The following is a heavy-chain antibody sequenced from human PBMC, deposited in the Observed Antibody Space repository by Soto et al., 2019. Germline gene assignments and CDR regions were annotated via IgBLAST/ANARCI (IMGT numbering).Heavy chain of an antibody. V-gene: IGHV4-39*01. CDR1: GGSISSSSYY. D-gene: IGHD3-22*01. Sequence: SETLSLTCTVSGGSISSSSYYWGWIRQPPGKGLEWIGSIYYSGSTYYNPSLKSRVTISVDTSKNQFSLKLSSVTAADTAVYYCARTYDGSGPNSGGYAFDIWGQGTMVTVSS. J-gene: IGHJ3*02. CDR3: ARTYDGSGPNSGGYAFDI. CDR2: IYYSGST.